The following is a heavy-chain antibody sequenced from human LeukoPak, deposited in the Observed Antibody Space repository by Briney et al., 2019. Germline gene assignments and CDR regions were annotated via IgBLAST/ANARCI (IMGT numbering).Heavy chain of an antibody. Sequence: GESLKISCKASGYTFTGYYMHWVRQAPGQGLEWMGWINPNSGGTNYAQKFQGRVTMTRDTSISTAYMELSRLRSDDTAVYYCARALAHVEMATVPFDYWGQGTLVTVSS. J-gene: IGHJ4*02. CDR2: INPNSGGT. CDR3: ARALAHVEMATVPFDY. CDR1: GYTFTGYY. V-gene: IGHV1-2*02. D-gene: IGHD5-24*01.